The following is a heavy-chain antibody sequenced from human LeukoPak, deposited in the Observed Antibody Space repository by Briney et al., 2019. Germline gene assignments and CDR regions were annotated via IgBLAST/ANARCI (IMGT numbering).Heavy chain of an antibody. V-gene: IGHV3-7*04. D-gene: IGHD3-10*01. Sequence: GGSLRLSCAASEFPFNGYWMSWVRQAPGKGLEWVANIKQDGSEKYYVDSVKGRFTISRDNAKNSLYLQMNSLRAEDTAVYYCVRGYGSGAYYYYYYYMDVWGKGTTVTISS. CDR3: VRGYGSGAYYYYYYYMDV. CDR1: EFPFNGYW. CDR2: IKQDGSEK. J-gene: IGHJ6*03.